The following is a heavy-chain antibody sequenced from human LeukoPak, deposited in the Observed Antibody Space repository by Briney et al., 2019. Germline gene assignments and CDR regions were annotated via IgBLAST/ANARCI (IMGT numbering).Heavy chain of an antibody. D-gene: IGHD6-25*01. CDR3: ARLLAAPYYINY. V-gene: IGHV5-51*01. Sequence: RGESLKISCKGSGYKFTNYWIAWVRQMPGQGLEWLGIIYPRDSDTRYSPSFQGQVTISVDTSTDTAYLQWSSLKASDTAMYYCARLLAAPYYINYWGQGTLVTVSS. J-gene: IGHJ4*02. CDR2: IYPRDSDT. CDR1: GYKFTNYW.